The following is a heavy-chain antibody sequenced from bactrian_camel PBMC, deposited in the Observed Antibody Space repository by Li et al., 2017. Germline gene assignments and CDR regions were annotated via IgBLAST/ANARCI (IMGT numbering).Heavy chain of an antibody. J-gene: IGHJ6*01. D-gene: IGHD1*01. CDR3: AAEDGGVVILLARRVNLVT. Sequence: VQLVESGGGSVKAGGSLTLTCVASGYTYNRCCMGWFRLAPGKEREGVASIYLGDGTPYYADSVKGRFTISRDNAKNTVYLQMNSLKPEDTAVYYCAAEDGGVVILLARRVNLVTGARGPRSPSP. CDR1: GYTYNRCC. V-gene: IGHV3S40*01. CDR2: IYLGDGTP.